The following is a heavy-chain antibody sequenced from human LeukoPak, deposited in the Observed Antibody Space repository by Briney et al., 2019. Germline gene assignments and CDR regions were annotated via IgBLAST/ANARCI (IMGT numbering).Heavy chain of an antibody. Sequence: ASVKVSCKASGGTFSICAICWGRQAPGQGLEWMGGIIPIFGTANYAQKFQGRVTITADESTSTAYMELSSLRSEDTAVYYCARARYYYDSSSYYPPVDYRGQGTLVTVSS. J-gene: IGHJ4*02. V-gene: IGHV1-69*13. CDR1: GGTFSICA. CDR2: IIPIFGTA. D-gene: IGHD3-22*01. CDR3: ARARYYYDSSSYYPPVDY.